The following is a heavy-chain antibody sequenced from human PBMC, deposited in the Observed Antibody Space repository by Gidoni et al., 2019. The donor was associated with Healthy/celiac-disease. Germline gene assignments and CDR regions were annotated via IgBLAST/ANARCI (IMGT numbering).Heavy chain of an antibody. Sequence: QITLKESGPTLVKPTQTLTLTCTFSGFSLSTSGVGVGWIRQPPGKALEWLALIYWDDDKRYSPSLKSRLTITKDTSKNQVVLTMTNMDPVDTATYYCASHTDNWNDVNHFDYWGQGTLVTVSS. J-gene: IGHJ4*02. CDR1: GFSLSTSGVG. V-gene: IGHV2-5*02. CDR2: IYWDDDK. CDR3: ASHTDNWNDVNHFDY. D-gene: IGHD1-1*01.